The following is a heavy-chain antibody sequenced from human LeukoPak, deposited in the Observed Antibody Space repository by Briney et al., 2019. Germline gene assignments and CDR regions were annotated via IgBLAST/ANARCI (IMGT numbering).Heavy chain of an antibody. CDR3: ARDLAAAGPGNFDY. V-gene: IGHV3-30*04. CDR2: ISYDGSNK. J-gene: IGHJ4*02. CDR1: GFTFSSYA. Sequence: PGRSLRLSCAASGFTFSSYAMHWVRQAPGKGLERVAVISYDGSNKYYADSVKGRLTISRDNAKNSLYLQMNSLRAEDTAVYYCARDLAAAGPGNFDYWGQGTLVTVSS. D-gene: IGHD6-13*01.